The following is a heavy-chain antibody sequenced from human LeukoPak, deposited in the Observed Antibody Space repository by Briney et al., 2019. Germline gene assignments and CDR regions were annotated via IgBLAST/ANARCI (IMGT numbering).Heavy chain of an antibody. CDR3: VRMNYVSSGWGAPFDH. CDR2: IRSSGSTI. Sequence: GGSLRLSCAASGFTFSSYSMNWVRRAPGKGLEWLSYIRSSGSTIYYADSVRGRFTISRDNAKNSLYLQMNSLRAEDTALYYCVRMNYVSSGWGAPFDHWGQGTLVTVSS. V-gene: IGHV3-48*04. D-gene: IGHD1-7*01. CDR1: GFTFSSYS. J-gene: IGHJ4*02.